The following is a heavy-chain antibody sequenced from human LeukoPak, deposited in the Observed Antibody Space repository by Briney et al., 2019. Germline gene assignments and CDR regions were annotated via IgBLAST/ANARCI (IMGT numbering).Heavy chain of an antibody. J-gene: IGHJ4*02. CDR1: GGSFSGYY. D-gene: IGHD5-18*01. CDR3: ASTLLMQLWYGFDY. Sequence: PSETLSLTCAVYGGSFSGYYWSWIRQPAGKGLEWIGRIYTSGSTNYNPSLKSRVTISVDTSKNQFSLKLSSVTAADTAVYYCASTLLMQLWYGFDYWGQGTLVTVSS. CDR2: IYTSGST. V-gene: IGHV4-59*10.